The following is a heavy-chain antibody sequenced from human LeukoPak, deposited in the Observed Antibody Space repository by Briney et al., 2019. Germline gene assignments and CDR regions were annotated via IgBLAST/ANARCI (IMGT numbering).Heavy chain of an antibody. CDR1: GFTFSSYW. CDR3: VRDLSGIAAL. CDR2: INSDGSGI. Sequence: GGSLRLSCAASGFTFSSYWMHWVRQAPGKGLVWVSRINSDGSGISNADSVKGRLTISRDNAKNTLHLQMDSLRAEDTAVYYCVRDLSGIAALWGQGTLVTVSS. J-gene: IGHJ4*02. V-gene: IGHV3-74*01. D-gene: IGHD6-13*01.